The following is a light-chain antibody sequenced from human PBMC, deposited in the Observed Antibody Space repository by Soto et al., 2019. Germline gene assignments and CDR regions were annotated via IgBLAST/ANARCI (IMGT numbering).Light chain of an antibody. V-gene: IGKV4-1*01. CDR1: QSVLYSSNNTHY. CDR2: WAS. J-gene: IGKJ2*01. Sequence: DIVMTHSPDSLAVSLGERANINCKSSQSVLYSSNNTHYLAWYQQKPGQPTKLLLYWASNRESGVPDRFSGSGSWTYFTLTLSSLQAGDVAFYYGQQYYSTPPAFGQGTKLEIK. CDR3: QQYYSTPPA.